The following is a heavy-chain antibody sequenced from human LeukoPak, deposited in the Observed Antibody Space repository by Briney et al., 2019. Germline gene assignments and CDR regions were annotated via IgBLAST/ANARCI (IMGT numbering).Heavy chain of an antibody. V-gene: IGHV3-21*01. CDR3: AGWYDCGGDCYSAY. CDR1: GFTFSDYW. CDR2: ISSSSSYI. D-gene: IGHD2-21*02. J-gene: IGHJ4*02. Sequence: GGSLRLSCAASGFTFSDYWMSWVRQAPGKGLEWVSSISSSSSYIYYADSVKGRFTISRDNAKNSLYLQMNSLRAEDTAVYYCAGWYDCGGDCYSAYWGQGTLVTVSS.